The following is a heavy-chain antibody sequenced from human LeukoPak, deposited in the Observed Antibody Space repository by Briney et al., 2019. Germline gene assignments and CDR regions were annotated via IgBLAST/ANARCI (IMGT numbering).Heavy chain of an antibody. D-gene: IGHD5-12*01. J-gene: IGHJ4*02. V-gene: IGHV1-2*02. CDR3: ARDPRGTYDY. Sequence: ASVSLSCTASGYSFTTAYNICGLRQQPPPGGQFRGWINPSSGDTRYAQKFQGRVTVTRDTTNSTAYMELSSLTSDDTAVYYRARDPRGTYDYWGQGRLVAVSS. CDR1: GYSFTTAYN. CDR2: INPSSGDT.